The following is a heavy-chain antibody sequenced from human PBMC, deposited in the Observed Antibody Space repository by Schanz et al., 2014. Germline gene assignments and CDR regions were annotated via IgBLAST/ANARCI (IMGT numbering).Heavy chain of an antibody. J-gene: IGHJ1*01. CDR1: GFTFSNYG. D-gene: IGHD2-2*01. CDR2: ISSSSGTI. V-gene: IGHV3-48*01. Sequence: VQLVESGGDLVKPGGSLRLSCEASGFTFSNYGMNWVRQAPEKGLEWVSYISSSSGTIYYADSVKGRFTISRDNAKNLLYLQMNGLRAEDTAVYFCARDTAQSCIGPSCFEYFQHWGQGALVTVSS. CDR3: ARDTAQSCIGPSCFEYFQH.